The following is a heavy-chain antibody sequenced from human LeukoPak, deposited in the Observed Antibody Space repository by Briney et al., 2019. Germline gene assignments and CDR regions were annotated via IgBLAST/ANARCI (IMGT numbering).Heavy chain of an antibody. V-gene: IGHV3-30*18. D-gene: IGHD1-1*01. Sequence: PGRSLRLSCAASGFTFSSYGMHWVRQAPGKGLEWVAVVSYDGSNKYYADSVKGRFTISRDNSKNTLYLQMNSLRVEDTAVYYCAKDGAVQLERHFDYWGQGTLVTASS. CDR2: VSYDGSNK. J-gene: IGHJ4*02. CDR1: GFTFSSYG. CDR3: AKDGAVQLERHFDY.